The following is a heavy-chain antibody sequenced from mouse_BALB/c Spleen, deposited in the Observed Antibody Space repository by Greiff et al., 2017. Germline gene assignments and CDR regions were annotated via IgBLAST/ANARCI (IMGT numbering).Heavy chain of an antibody. CDR2: ISSGGSYT. J-gene: IGHJ3*01. CDR3: ATYGNYGGLFAY. V-gene: IGHV5-9-4*01. Sequence: EVHLVESGGGLVKPGGSLKLSCAASGFTFSSYAMSWVRQSPEKRLEWVAEISSGGSYTYYPDTVTGRFTISRDNAKNTLYLEMSSLRSEDTAMYYCATYGNYGGLFAYWGQGTLVTVSA. CDR1: GFTFSSYA. D-gene: IGHD2-1*01.